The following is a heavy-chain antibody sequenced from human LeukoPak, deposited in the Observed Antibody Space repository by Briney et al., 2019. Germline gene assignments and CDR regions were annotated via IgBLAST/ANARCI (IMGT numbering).Heavy chain of an antibody. J-gene: IGHJ4*02. CDR2: INGENGNT. CDR3: AREVSSVGANYFDY. D-gene: IGHD3-10*01. V-gene: IGHV1-3*03. Sequence: ASVKVSCKASGYIFSDYTMHWVRQAPGQRLEWMGWINGENGNTKYSQELRGRVTFTSDSSATTVYMELSSLRSEDVAVYYCAREVSSVGANYFDYWGQGTLVTVSS. CDR1: GYIFSDYT.